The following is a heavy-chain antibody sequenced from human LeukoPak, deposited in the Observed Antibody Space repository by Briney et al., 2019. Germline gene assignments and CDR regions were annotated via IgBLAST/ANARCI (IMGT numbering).Heavy chain of an antibody. D-gene: IGHD3-10*02. Sequence: GGSLRLSCAASGFTFSNYDMHWVRQATGKGLEWVSGIGTAGDIYYPGSVKGRSTISRENAKNSLYLQMNSLRAEDTAVYYCAELGITMIGGVWGKGTTVTISS. V-gene: IGHV3-13*01. J-gene: IGHJ6*04. CDR2: IGTAGDI. CDR1: GFTFSNYD. CDR3: AELGITMIGGV.